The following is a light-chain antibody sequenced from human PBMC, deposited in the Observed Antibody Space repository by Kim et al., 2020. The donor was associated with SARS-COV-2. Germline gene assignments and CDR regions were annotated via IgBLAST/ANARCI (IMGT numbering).Light chain of an antibody. J-gene: IGKJ4*01. V-gene: IGKV3-11*01. CDR1: HSVGIS. Sequence: PGKGANLYCRASHSVGISLAWYKQTPGQAPRLLIYDASIRATGIPDRFSGSGSGTDFTLTIGSLEPRDFAIYYCQQRGNWPPALTFGGGTKVDIK. CDR2: DAS. CDR3: QQRGNWPPALT.